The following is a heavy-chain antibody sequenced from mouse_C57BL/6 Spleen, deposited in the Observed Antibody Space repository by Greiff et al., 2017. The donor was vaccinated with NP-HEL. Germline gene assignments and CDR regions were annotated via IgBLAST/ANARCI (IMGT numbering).Heavy chain of an antibody. CDR2: INPNNGGT. V-gene: IGHV1-18*01. CDR3: ARSWTVVARYAMDY. CDR1: GYTFTDYN. D-gene: IGHD1-1*01. J-gene: IGHJ4*01. Sequence: EVQLQQSGPELVKPGASVKIPCKASGYTFTDYNMDWVKQSHGKSLEWIGDINPNNGGTIYNQKFKGKATLTVDKSSSTAYMELRSLTSEDTAVYYCARSWTVVARYAMDYWGQGTSVTVSS.